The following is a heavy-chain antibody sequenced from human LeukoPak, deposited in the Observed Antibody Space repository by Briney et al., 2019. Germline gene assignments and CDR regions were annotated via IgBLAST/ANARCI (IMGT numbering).Heavy chain of an antibody. D-gene: IGHD1-26*01. CDR1: GFTISNYW. J-gene: IGHJ4*02. CDR3: ARDPVEWELLLDY. Sequence: GGSLRLSCAASGFTISNYWMGWVRQAPGKRPEWVANMNIDGSEKYYADSVKGRFSISRDNARNSVYLQMASLRVEDTAVYYCARDPVEWELLLDYWGQGTLVTVSS. V-gene: IGHV3-7*01. CDR2: MNIDGSEK.